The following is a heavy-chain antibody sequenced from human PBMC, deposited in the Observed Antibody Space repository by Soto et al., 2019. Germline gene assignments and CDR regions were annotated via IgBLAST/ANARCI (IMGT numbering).Heavy chain of an antibody. Sequence: ASVKVSCKASGYTFTGYSIYWVRQAPGQGLEWVGWVNPNSGDTNYAQNFQGRVTMTRDTSITTAYMELSRLRSDDTAAYYCARKLVRASWSLGGWFDPWGQGTLVTVS. V-gene: IGHV1-2*02. CDR1: GYTFTGYS. CDR3: ARKLVRASWSLGGWFDP. D-gene: IGHD6-13*01. J-gene: IGHJ5*02. CDR2: VNPNSGDT.